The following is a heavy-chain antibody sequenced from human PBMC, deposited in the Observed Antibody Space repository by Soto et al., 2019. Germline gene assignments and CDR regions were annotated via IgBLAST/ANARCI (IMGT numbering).Heavy chain of an antibody. J-gene: IGHJ4*02. Sequence: QVQLVESGGGVVQPGRSLRLSCAASGFTFSSYGMHWVRQAPGKGLEWVAVIWYDGSNKYYADSVKGRFTISRDNSKNALYLHMNSLRAEDTAVYYCARESFGGSGFDYWGQGTLVTVSS. CDR1: GFTFSSYG. CDR2: IWYDGSNK. V-gene: IGHV3-33*01. D-gene: IGHD3-16*01. CDR3: ARESFGGSGFDY.